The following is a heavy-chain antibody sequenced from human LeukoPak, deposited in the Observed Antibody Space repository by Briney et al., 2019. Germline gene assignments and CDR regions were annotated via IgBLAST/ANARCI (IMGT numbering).Heavy chain of an antibody. CDR3: ASETYYHDSSGSLDY. CDR2: INHSGST. Sequence: SETLSLTCAVYGGSFSGYYWSWIRQPPGKGLEWIGEINHSGSTNYNPSLKSRVTISVDTSKNQFSLKLSSVTAADTAVYYCASETYYHDSSGSLDYWGQGTLVTVSS. V-gene: IGHV4-34*01. D-gene: IGHD3-22*01. CDR1: GGSFSGYY. J-gene: IGHJ4*02.